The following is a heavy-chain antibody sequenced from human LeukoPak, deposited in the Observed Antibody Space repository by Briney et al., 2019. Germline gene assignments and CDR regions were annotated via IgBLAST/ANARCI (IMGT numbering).Heavy chain of an antibody. D-gene: IGHD1-26*01. J-gene: IGHJ4*02. CDR2: IYPSDSET. Sequence: GESLKISCKGSGYSFTSYWIAWVRQMPGKGLEWMGIIYPSDSETTYSPSFQGQVTISADKSISTAYLQWSSLTASDTAMYYCARSVGATPLDYWGQGRPVTVSS. CDR1: GYSFTSYW. CDR3: ARSVGATPLDY. V-gene: IGHV5-51*01.